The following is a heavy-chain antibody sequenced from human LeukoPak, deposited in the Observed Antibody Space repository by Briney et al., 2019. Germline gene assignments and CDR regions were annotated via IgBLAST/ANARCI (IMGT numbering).Heavy chain of an antibody. J-gene: IGHJ3*02. Sequence: SETLSLTCTVSGGSISNYYWSWIRQPPGKGLEWIGYIYYSGSTNYKSSLKSRVTISVDTSKNQFSLKLSSVTAADTAVYYCARGPPDCSSTSCYAFDAFDIWGQGTMVTVSS. V-gene: IGHV4-59*01. CDR3: ARGPPDCSSTSCYAFDAFDI. CDR2: IYYSGST. D-gene: IGHD2-2*01. CDR1: GGSISNYY.